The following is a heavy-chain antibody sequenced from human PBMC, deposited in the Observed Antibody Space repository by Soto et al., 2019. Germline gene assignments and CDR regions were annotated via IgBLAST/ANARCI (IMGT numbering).Heavy chain of an antibody. CDR1: GFTFSAYS. D-gene: IGHD3-9*01. J-gene: IGHJ6*02. V-gene: IGHV3-48*01. CDR2: ISSSSSTM. Sequence: EVQLVESGGGLVQPGGSLRLSCAASGFTFSAYSMNWVRQAPGKGLEWVSYISSSSSTMYYADSVKGRFTISTDNAKNTIFLQMNSLRAEDKAVYYCAREAGYDTLTGRWAYGMDVWGQGTTVSVSS. CDR3: AREAGYDTLTGRWAYGMDV.